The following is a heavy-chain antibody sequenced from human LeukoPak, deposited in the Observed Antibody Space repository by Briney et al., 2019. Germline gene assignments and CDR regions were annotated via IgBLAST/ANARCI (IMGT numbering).Heavy chain of an antibody. J-gene: IGHJ4*02. CDR1: GFTFSSYE. D-gene: IGHD4-17*01. V-gene: IGHV3-48*03. CDR2: ISSSGSTI. Sequence: GGSLRLSCAASGFTFSSYEMNWVRQAPGKGLEWVSYISSSGSTIYYADSAKGRFTISRDNAKNSLYLQMNSLRAEDTAVYYCARDLYGDYDYWGQGTLVTVSS. CDR3: ARDLYGDYDY.